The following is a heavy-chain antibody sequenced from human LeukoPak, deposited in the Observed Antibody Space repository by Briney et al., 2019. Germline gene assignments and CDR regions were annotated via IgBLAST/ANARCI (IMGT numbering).Heavy chain of an antibody. CDR1: GYTFTSYD. D-gene: IGHD3-10*01. J-gene: IGHJ3*02. V-gene: IGHV1-8*01. CDR3: ARSAVGWFGELLAFDI. CDR2: MNPNSGNT. Sequence: ASVKVSCKASGYTFTSYDINWVRQATGQGLEWRGWMNPNSGNTGYAQKFQGRVTMTRNTSISTAYMELSSRRSEDTAVYYCARSAVGWFGELLAFDIWGQGTMVTVSS.